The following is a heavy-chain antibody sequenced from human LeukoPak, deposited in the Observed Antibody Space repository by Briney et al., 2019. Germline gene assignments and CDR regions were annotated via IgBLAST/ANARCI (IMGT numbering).Heavy chain of an antibody. V-gene: IGHV3-48*04. CDR2: ISGGSQTI. D-gene: IGHD2-15*01. Sequence: GGSLRLSCEASGFTATYYSMNWVRQAPGKGLEWVSYISGGSQTIYYGDSVKGRFTISRDSAQNSVFLQMRSLRAEDTAVYYCATDPATCSGGTCSDNYWGQGTLVTVPS. CDR1: GFTATYYS. CDR3: ATDPATCSGGTCSDNY. J-gene: IGHJ4*02.